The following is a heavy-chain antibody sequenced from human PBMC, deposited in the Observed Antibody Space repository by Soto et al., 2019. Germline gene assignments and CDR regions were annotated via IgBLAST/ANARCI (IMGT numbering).Heavy chain of an antibody. J-gene: IGHJ4*02. V-gene: IGHV1-3*01. CDR2: INAGNGNT. CDR3: AKVYYDSSGYYPPALLFDY. D-gene: IGHD3-22*01. Sequence: ASVKVSCKASGYTFTSYAMHWVRQAPGQRLEWMGWINAGNGNTKYSQKFQGRVTITRDTSASTAYMELSSLRSEDTAVYYCAKVYYDSSGYYPPALLFDYWGQGTLVTVSS. CDR1: GYTFTSYA.